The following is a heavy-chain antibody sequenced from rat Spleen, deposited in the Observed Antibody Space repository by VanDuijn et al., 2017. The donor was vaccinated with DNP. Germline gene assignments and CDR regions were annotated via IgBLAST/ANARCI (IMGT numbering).Heavy chain of an antibody. J-gene: IGHJ2*01. CDR2: ITYAGSS. Sequence: EVQLVESGGDLVQPGRSMKLSCAASGFTFINYDMAWVRQAPKKGLEWVATITYAGSSYYRDSVKDRFTISRDNAKSTLYLQMDSLRSEDTATYYCTTTRVSSYFDYWGQGVMVSVSS. CDR3: TTTRVSSYFDY. D-gene: IGHD1-4*01. CDR1: GFTFINYD. V-gene: IGHV5S10*01.